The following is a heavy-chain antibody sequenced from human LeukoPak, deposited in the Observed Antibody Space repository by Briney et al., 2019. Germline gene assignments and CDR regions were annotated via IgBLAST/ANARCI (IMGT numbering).Heavy chain of an antibody. J-gene: IGHJ6*02. CDR1: GFTFGDYV. CDR2: VRSKAYGGTT. D-gene: IGHD2-8*01. CDR3: ATGVAYLDV. V-gene: IGHV3-49*04. Sequence: GGSLRLSCAASGFTFGDYVMTWVRQAPGKGLEWVGFVRSKAYGGTTEYAASVKGRLTISRDDSKSIAYLQMNSLKTEDTAVYYCATGVAYLDVWGQGTTVTVSS.